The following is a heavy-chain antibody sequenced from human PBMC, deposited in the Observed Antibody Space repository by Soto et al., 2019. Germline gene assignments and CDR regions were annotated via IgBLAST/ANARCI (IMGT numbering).Heavy chain of an antibody. D-gene: IGHD6-6*01. CDR1: GFTFSNAW. J-gene: IGHJ6*02. V-gene: IGHV3-15*07. CDR3: TTDGPQLVPTYYHYDMAF. Sequence: GGSLRLSCAASGFTFSNAWMNWVRQAPGKGLEWVGRIKSKTDGGTTDYAAPVKGRFTISRDDSKNTLYLQMNSLKTEDTAVYYCTTDGPQLVPTYYHYDMAFWGQGTTVPVSS. CDR2: IKSKTDGGTT.